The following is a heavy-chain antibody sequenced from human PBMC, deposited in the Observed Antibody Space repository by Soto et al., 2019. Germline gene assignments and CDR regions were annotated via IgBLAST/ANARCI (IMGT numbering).Heavy chain of an antibody. Sequence: GASVKVSCKASGYTFTSYDINWVRQATGQGLEWMGLINPNGGSTSYAQKFQGRVTMTRDTSTSTVYMELSSLRSEDTAVYYCARVEMATIGEYYYYGMDVWGQGTTVTVSS. J-gene: IGHJ6*02. V-gene: IGHV1-8*01. CDR1: GYTFTSYD. D-gene: IGHD5-12*01. CDR3: ARVEMATIGEYYYYGMDV. CDR2: INPNGGST.